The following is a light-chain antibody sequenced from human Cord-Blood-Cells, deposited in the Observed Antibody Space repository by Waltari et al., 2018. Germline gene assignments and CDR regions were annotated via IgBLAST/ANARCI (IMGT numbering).Light chain of an antibody. V-gene: IGLV1-44*01. CDR3: AAWDDSLNGPV. J-gene: IGLJ3*02. Sequence: QSVLTQPPSASGTPGQRVTISCSGSSSNIGSNTVNWYQQLPGTAPKLLIYSNKRRRSGVPARFSGSKSGTSAALAISGLQSEDEADYYCAAWDDSLNGPVFGGGTKLTVL. CDR1: SSNIGSNT. CDR2: SNK.